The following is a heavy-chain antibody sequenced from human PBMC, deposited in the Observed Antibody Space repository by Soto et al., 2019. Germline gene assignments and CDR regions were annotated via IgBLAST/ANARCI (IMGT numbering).Heavy chain of an antibody. CDR3: ARTLSSSWYPPNYYFDY. CDR2: IKQDGSDI. CDR1: GFTFSSRG. Sequence: GGSLRLSCVASGFTFSSRGMNWVRHVPGKGLEWVANIKQDGSDIHYVDSVKGRFTISRDNAKNSLYLQMNSLRAEDTAVYYCARTLSSSWYPPNYYFDYWGQGTLVTVSS. D-gene: IGHD6-13*01. J-gene: IGHJ4*02. V-gene: IGHV3-7*02.